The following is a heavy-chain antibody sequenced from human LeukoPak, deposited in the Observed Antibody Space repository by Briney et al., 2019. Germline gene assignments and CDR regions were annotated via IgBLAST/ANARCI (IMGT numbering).Heavy chain of an antibody. CDR1: GFTFSSYS. J-gene: IGHJ6*03. CDR2: ISSSSSYI. CDR3: ARVHSNRYYYYYYMDV. V-gene: IGHV3-21*01. D-gene: IGHD4-11*01. Sequence: GGSLRLSCAASGFTFSSYSMNWVRQAPGKGLEWVSSISSSSSYIYYADSVKGRFTISRDNAKNSLYLQMNSLRAEDTAVYYCARVHSNRYYYYYYMDVWGKGTTVTVSS.